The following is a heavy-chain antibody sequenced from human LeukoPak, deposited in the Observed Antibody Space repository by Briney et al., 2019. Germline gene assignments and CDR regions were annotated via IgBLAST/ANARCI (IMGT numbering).Heavy chain of an antibody. V-gene: IGHV1-18*01. CDR2: ISAYNGNT. Sequence: ASVKVSCKASGYTFTSYGISWVRQAPGQGLEWMGWISAYNGNTNYAQKLQGRVTMTTDTSTSTAYMELRSLRSDDTAVYYCARLGYCSSTSCYGWFDSWGQGTLVTVYS. CDR3: ARLGYCSSTSCYGWFDS. D-gene: IGHD2-2*01. J-gene: IGHJ5*01. CDR1: GYTFTSYG.